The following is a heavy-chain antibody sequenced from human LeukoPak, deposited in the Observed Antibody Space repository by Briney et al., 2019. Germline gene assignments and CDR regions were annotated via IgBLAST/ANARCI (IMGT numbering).Heavy chain of an antibody. CDR1: GGPISSGTYY. V-gene: IGHV4-39*01. CDR2: IYSSGST. J-gene: IGHJ3*01. Sequence: SETLSLTCTVSGGPISSGTYYRGWIRQSPGKGLEWVGSIYSSGSTYSSPSLKSRVTISADTSKNQFSLQLSSVTAADTAMYYCARRPPAPGAYDLWGHETKVTVSS. CDR3: ARRPPAPGAYDL.